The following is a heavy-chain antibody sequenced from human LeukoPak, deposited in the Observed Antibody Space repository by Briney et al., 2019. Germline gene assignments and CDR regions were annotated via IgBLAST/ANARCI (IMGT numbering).Heavy chain of an antibody. CDR3: ARRLDYTAFDI. J-gene: IGHJ3*02. Sequence: GESLKISCKGSGYSFTSYWIGWVRQMPGKGREWMGIIYPGDSDTRYSPSFQGQVTTSADKSISTAYLQWSSLKASDTAMYYCARRLDYTAFDIWGQGTMVTVSS. D-gene: IGHD4-11*01. V-gene: IGHV5-51*01. CDR1: GYSFTSYW. CDR2: IYPGDSDT.